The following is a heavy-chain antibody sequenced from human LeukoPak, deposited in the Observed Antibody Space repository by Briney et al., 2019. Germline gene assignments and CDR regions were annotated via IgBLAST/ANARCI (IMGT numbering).Heavy chain of an antibody. CDR1: GYTFTSFD. CDR3: ATGAPEMSTIFGY. D-gene: IGHD3-10*02. V-gene: IGHV1-8*01. Sequence: ASVKVSCKASGYTFTSFDINWVRQAPGQGLEWMGWMAPNSGDTDLVKSFEDRVTMTRDTSINTAYLELTNLTFDDTAVYFCATGAPEMSTIFGYWGQGTRVTVSS. J-gene: IGHJ4*02. CDR2: MAPNSGDT.